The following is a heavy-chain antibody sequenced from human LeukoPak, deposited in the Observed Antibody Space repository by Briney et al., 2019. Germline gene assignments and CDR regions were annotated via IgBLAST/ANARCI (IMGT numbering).Heavy chain of an antibody. V-gene: IGHV3-11*01. J-gene: IGHJ4*02. CDR1: GFTFSDYY. CDR2: ISSSGSTI. D-gene: IGHD2-2*01. Sequence: GRSLRLSCAASGFTFSDYYMSWIRQAPGKGLEWVSYISSSGSTIYYADSVKGRFTISRDNAKNSLYLQMNSLRAEDTAVYYCARLVVSYCSSTSCSPGGFFDYWGQGTLVTVSS. CDR3: ARLVVSYCSSTSCSPGGFFDY.